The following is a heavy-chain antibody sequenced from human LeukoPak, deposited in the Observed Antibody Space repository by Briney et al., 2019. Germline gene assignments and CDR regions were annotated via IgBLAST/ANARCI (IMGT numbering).Heavy chain of an antibody. CDR2: INHSGST. V-gene: IGHV4-34*01. CDR1: GGSFSGYY. Sequence: SETLSLTCAVYGGSFSGYYWSWIRQPPGKGLEWIGEINHSGSTNYNPSLKSRVTISVDTSKDQFSLKLSSVTAADTAVYYCARRRIAVAGINYWGQGTLVTVSS. J-gene: IGHJ4*02. D-gene: IGHD6-19*01. CDR3: ARRRIAVAGINY.